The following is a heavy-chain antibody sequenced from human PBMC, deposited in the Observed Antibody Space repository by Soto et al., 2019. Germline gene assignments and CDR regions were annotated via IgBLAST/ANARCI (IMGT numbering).Heavy chain of an antibody. CDR3: ARVGSGILSSYGMDV. V-gene: IGHV4-31*03. J-gene: IGHJ6*02. CDR1: GGSISSGGYY. Sequence: QVQLQESGPGLVKPSQTLSLTCTVSGGSISSGGYYWSWIRQHPGKGLEWIGYIYYSGSTYYNPSLKSRVTISVDTSKNQFSLKLSSVTAANTAVYYCARVGSGILSSYGMDVWGQGTTVTVSS. D-gene: IGHD2-15*01. CDR2: IYYSGST.